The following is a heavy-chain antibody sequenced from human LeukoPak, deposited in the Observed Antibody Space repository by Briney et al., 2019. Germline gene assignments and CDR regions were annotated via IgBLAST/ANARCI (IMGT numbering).Heavy chain of an antibody. D-gene: IGHD6-13*01. CDR1: GDSVSSNSAT. J-gene: IGHJ4*02. CDR2: TYYRSTWNN. V-gene: IGHV6-1*01. Sequence: SQTLSLTCAISGDSVSSNSATWNWIRQSPSGGLEWLGRTYYRSTWNNDYATSVKSRITITPDTSKNLFSLQLNSVTPEDTAVYYCARISAAAADSWGQGTLVTVSS. CDR3: ARISAAAADS.